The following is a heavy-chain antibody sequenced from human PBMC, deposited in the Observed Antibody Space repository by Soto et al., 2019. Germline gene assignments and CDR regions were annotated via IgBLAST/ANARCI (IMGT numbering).Heavy chain of an antibody. CDR3: AKDMGTGTTRYYYYGMDV. J-gene: IGHJ6*02. CDR1: GFTFSSFS. V-gene: IGHV3-66*01. D-gene: IGHD1-1*01. Sequence: GGSLRLSSAASGFTFSSFSMSWVRQAPGKGLEWVSVIYSGGSTYYADSVKGRFTISRDNSKNTLYLQMNSLRAEDTAVYYCAKDMGTGTTRYYYYGMDVWGQGTTVTVSS. CDR2: IYSGGST.